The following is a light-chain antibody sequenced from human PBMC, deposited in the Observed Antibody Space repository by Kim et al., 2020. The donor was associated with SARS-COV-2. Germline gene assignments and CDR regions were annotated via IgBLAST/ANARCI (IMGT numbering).Light chain of an antibody. CDR3: NSRDSRGEGV. Sequence: VALGQTVRITCQGDSLKNFYATWYQQKPGQAPLLVIYDKNKRPSGIPDRFSGSNSGNTASLTITRALAEDEADYYCNSRDSRGEGVFGAGTKVTVL. J-gene: IGLJ1*01. V-gene: IGLV3-19*01. CDR1: SLKNFY. CDR2: DKN.